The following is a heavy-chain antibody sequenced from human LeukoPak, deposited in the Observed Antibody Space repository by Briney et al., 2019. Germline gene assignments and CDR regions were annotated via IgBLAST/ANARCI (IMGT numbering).Heavy chain of an antibody. CDR3: ANFVDTSMGGNDY. V-gene: IGHV3-23*01. CDR1: GFTFSSHA. CDR2: ISADSYYA. D-gene: IGHD5-18*01. Sequence: PGGSLRLSCAASGFTFSSHAMSWVRQAPGKGLEWVSAISADSYYAYYADSVQGRFTISRDNSKNTLHLQMNSLRAEDTALYYCANFVDTSMGGNDYWGQGTLVTVSS. J-gene: IGHJ4*02.